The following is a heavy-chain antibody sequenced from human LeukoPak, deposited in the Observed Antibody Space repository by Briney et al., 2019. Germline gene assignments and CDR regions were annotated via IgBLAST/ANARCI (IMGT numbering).Heavy chain of an antibody. D-gene: IGHD2-21*01. CDR3: ARGLAYYYYGMDV. Sequence: GRSLRLSCATSGFTIDDYAMHWVRQVPGKGLEWVSGISWNSGSIGYADSVKGRFTISRDNAKRSLYLQMNSLRAEDTAVYYCARGLAYYYYGMDVWGQGTTVTVSS. CDR1: GFTIDDYA. CDR2: ISWNSGSI. J-gene: IGHJ6*02. V-gene: IGHV3-9*01.